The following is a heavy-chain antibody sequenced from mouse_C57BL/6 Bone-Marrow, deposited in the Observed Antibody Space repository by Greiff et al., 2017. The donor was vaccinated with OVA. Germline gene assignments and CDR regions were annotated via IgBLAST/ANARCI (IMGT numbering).Heavy chain of an antibody. D-gene: IGHD2-3*01. J-gene: IGHJ3*01. V-gene: IGHV5-6*01. CDR2: ISSGGSYT. CDR1: GFTFSSYG. CDR3: ARLRWLPRFAY. Sequence: EVKLVESGGDLVKPGGSLKLSCAASGFTFSSYGMSWVRPTPDKRLEWVATISSGGSYTYYPDSVKGRFTISRDNAKNTLYLQMSSLKSEDTAMYYGARLRWLPRFAYWGQGTLVTVSA.